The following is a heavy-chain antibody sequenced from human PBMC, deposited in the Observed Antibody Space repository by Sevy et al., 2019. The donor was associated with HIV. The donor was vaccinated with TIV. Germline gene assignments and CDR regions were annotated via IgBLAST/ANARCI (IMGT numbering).Heavy chain of an antibody. J-gene: IGHJ3*02. CDR1: GYTFTGYY. CDR3: ARGLKAAAGGAFDI. D-gene: IGHD6-13*01. Sequence: ASVKVSCKASGYTFTGYYMHWVRQAPGQGLEWMGRINPNSGGTNYAQKFQDRVTMTRDTSISTAYMELSRLRSDDTAVYYCARGLKAAAGGAFDIWGQGTMVTVSS. CDR2: INPNSGGT. V-gene: IGHV1-2*06.